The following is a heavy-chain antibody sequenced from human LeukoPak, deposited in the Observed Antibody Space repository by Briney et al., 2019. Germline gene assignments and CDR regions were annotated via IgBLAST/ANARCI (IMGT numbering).Heavy chain of an antibody. Sequence: SETLSLTCTVSGGSISSGGYYWSWIRQHPGKGLEWIGYIYYSGSTYYNPSLKSRVTISVDTSKNQFSLKLSSVTAADTAVYYCARVWAVTVDYWGQGTLDTVSS. V-gene: IGHV4-31*03. CDR2: IYYSGST. CDR1: GGSISSGGYY. D-gene: IGHD4-17*01. CDR3: ARVWAVTVDY. J-gene: IGHJ4*02.